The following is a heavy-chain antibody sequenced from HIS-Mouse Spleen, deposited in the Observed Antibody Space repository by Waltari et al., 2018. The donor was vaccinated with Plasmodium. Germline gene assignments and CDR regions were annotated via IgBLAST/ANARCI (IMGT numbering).Heavy chain of an antibody. V-gene: IGHV3-13*01. D-gene: IGHD1-1*01. Sequence: EVQLVESGGGLVQPGGSLRLSRAAPGFSFISYDMHWVRQATGKGLEWVSAIGTAGDTYYPGSVKGRFTISRENAKNSLYLQMNSLRAGDTAVYYCARGRWNHAFDIWGQGTMVTVSS. CDR3: ARGRWNHAFDI. CDR2: IGTAGDT. J-gene: IGHJ3*02. CDR1: GFSFISYD.